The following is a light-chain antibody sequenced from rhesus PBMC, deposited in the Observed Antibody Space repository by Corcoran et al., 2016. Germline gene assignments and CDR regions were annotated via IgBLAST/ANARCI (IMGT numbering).Light chain of an antibody. CDR2: KVS. CDR1: ESLGHSDGNTY. V-gene: IGKV2-64*02. Sequence: DVVLTQSPISLSVTPGQPASISSRSSESLGHSDGNTYLSWYHTKPGQPPRVLICKVSHRFSGVPDRFTGSGAGTDFKRKISRVEAEDVGVYDCEQGTRLPYSFGQGTTVEIK. CDR3: EQGTRLPYS. J-gene: IGKJ2*01.